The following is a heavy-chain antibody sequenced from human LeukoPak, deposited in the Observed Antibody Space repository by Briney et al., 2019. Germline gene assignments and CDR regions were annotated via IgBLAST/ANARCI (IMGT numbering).Heavy chain of an antibody. J-gene: IGHJ3*02. D-gene: IGHD6-19*01. CDR2: ISGSGGST. CDR3: AKDESSSGWSDAFDI. Sequence: PGGSLRLSCAASGFTFSSYAMNWVRQAPGKGLEWVAAISGSGGSTYYADSVEGRFTISRDNSKNTLYLQMNSLRAEDTAVYYCAKDESSSGWSDAFDIWGQGTMVTVSS. CDR1: GFTFSSYA. V-gene: IGHV3-23*01.